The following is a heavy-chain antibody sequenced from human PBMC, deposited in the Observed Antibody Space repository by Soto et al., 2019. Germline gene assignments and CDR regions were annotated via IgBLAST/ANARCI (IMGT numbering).Heavy chain of an antibody. CDR3: ASAWAAIGNYWYFDI. CDR1: GGSITDYY. V-gene: IGHV4-59*01. Sequence: QAQLQESGPGLVKPSETLSLTCSVSGGSITDYYWSWIRQPPGKALEWIGYGYYTGSANYNPSLKSRVTISVDTDKTPFSLKLTSVTPADTAVYHCASAWAAIGNYWYFDIWGRGTLVTVSS. CDR2: GYYTGSA. D-gene: IGHD6-13*01. J-gene: IGHJ2*01.